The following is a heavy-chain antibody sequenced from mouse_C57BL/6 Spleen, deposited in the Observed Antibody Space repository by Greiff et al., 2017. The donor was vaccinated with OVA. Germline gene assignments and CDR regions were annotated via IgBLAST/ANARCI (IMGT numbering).Heavy chain of an antibody. CDR3: AGGYGGY. CDR2: INPNNGGT. V-gene: IGHV1-26*01. J-gene: IGHJ2*01. Sequence: EVQLQQSGPELVKPGASVKISCKASGYTFTDYYMNWVKQSHGKSLEWIGDINPNNGGTSYNQKFKGKATLTVDKSSSTAYMELRSLTSEDSAVYYCAGGYGGYWGQGTTLTVSS. D-gene: IGHD2-2*01. CDR1: GYTFTDYY.